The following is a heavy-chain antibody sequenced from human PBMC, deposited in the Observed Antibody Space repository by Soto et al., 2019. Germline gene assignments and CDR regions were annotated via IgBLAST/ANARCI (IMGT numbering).Heavy chain of an antibody. Sequence: EVQLLESGGGLVQPGGSLRLSCAASGFTLSSCVMTWVRQAPGKGLEWVSGIDTGGGGTYYADSVKGRFTISRDNSKNTVYLEMNSLSAEDTAVYYCAKGPEQLVHCVFDYLGQGTLVTVFS. CDR3: AKGPEQLVHCVFDY. CDR2: IDTGGGGT. V-gene: IGHV3-23*01. D-gene: IGHD6-6*01. J-gene: IGHJ4*02. CDR1: GFTLSSCV.